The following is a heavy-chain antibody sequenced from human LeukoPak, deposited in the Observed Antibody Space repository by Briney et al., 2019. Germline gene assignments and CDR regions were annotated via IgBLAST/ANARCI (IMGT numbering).Heavy chain of an antibody. CDR1: GYTFTGYY. V-gene: IGHV1-2*06. D-gene: IGHD3-10*01. J-gene: IGHJ5*02. CDR3: ARDRTMVRGEVPNWFDP. CDR2: INPNSGGT. Sequence: ASVKVSCKASGYTFTGYYLHWVRQAPGQGLEWMGRINPNSGGTNYAQTFQARVTMTRDTSISTAYMELSRLRSDDTAVYYCARDRTMVRGEVPNWFDPWGQGTLVTVSS.